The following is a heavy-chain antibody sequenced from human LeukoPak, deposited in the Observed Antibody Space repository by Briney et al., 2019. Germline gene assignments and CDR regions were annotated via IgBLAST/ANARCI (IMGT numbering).Heavy chain of an antibody. V-gene: IGHV4-59*08. D-gene: IGHD2-15*01. CDR2: ISNTGKT. CDR1: GASISSSS. CDR3: ARQVFSAKFRNLLYSYMDV. J-gene: IGHJ6*03. Sequence: ASETLSLTCTVSGASISSSSWTWIRQSPAKGLESIGYISNTGKTKHKASFDGRVTMSIDTSKSQFSLNLSSVTAADTAVYYCARQVFSAKFRNLLYSYMDVWGKGTTVIVS.